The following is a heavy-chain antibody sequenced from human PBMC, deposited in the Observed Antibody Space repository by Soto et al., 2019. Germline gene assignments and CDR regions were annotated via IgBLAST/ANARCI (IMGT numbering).Heavy chain of an antibody. Sequence: QVQLVESGGGVVQPGRSLRLSCEVSGFAFNTSGMYWVRQSPGRGLEWVAVISYDGNTQYSAESLKGRFTIARDNSKNALFLNMNRLRSEDTAVYYCATKVRVKNYYYYGMDTWGQGTLVTVSS. V-gene: IGHV3-30*03. CDR1: GFAFNTSG. CDR2: ISYDGNTQ. CDR3: ATKVRVKNYYYYGMDT. D-gene: IGHD2-21*01. J-gene: IGHJ6*02.